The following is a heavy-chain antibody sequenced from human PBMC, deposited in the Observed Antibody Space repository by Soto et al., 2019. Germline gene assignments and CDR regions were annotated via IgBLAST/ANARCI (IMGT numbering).Heavy chain of an antibody. CDR2: IYYSGST. CDR1: GGSISSYY. V-gene: IGHV4-59*01. D-gene: IGHD2-2*01. J-gene: IGHJ4*02. Sequence: PSETLSLTCTVSGGSISSYYWSWIRQPPGKGLEWIGYIYYSGSTNYNPSLKSRVTTSVDTSKNQFSLKLSSVTAADTAVYYCARQDCSSTSCYPFDYWGQGTLVTVS. CDR3: ARQDCSSTSCYPFDY.